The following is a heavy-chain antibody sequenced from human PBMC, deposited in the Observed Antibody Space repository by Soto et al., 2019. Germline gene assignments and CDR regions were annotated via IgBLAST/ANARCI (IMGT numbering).Heavy chain of an antibody. V-gene: IGHV3-66*01. CDR2: IYSGGST. J-gene: IGHJ3*02. D-gene: IGHD3-3*01. Sequence: GGSLRLSCAASGFTVSSNYMSWVRQAPGKGLEWVSVIYSGGSTYYADSVKGRFTISKDNSKNTLYLQMNSLRAEDTAVYYCARDPYYDFWSGYYGEFDIWGQGTMVTISS. CDR1: GFTVSSNY. CDR3: ARDPYYDFWSGYYGEFDI.